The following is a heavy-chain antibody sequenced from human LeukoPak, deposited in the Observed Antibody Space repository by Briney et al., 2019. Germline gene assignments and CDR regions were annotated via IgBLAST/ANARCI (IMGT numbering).Heavy chain of an antibody. Sequence: RSSETLSLTCAVYGGSFSGYYWSWIRQPPGKGLEWIGEINHSGSTNYNPSLKSRVTISVDTSKNQFSLKLSSVTAADTAVYYCARDSGDGGYFDYWGQGTLVTVSS. V-gene: IGHV4-34*01. J-gene: IGHJ4*02. D-gene: IGHD2-21*01. CDR2: INHSGST. CDR1: GGSFSGYY. CDR3: ARDSGDGGYFDY.